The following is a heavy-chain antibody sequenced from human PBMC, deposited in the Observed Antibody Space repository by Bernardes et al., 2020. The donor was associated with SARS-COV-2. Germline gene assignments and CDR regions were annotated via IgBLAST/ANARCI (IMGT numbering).Heavy chain of an antibody. Sequence: GGSLRLSCTVSGFSFNSFAMNWVRQAPGKGREWVSSISGTGDRADYEDSVKGRFTITRDNSLNRVYLQMSSLRAEDTAIYYCAKFGGGYYYDGSVQPSWGQGTLVTVSS. D-gene: IGHD3-22*01. CDR3: AKFGGGYYYDGSVQPS. CDR1: GFSFNSFA. V-gene: IGHV3-23*01. CDR2: ISGTGDRA. J-gene: IGHJ5*02.